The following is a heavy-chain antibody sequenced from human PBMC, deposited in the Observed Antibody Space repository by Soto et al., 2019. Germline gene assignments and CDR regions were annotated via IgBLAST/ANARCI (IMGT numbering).Heavy chain of an antibody. J-gene: IGHJ4*02. CDR1: GGSISSYY. CDR3: ARSVRGYSYGFDY. V-gene: IGHV4-59*01. CDR2: IYYSGST. Sequence: SETLSLTCTVSGGSISSYYWSWIRQPPGKGLEWIGYIYYSGSTNYNPSLKSRVTISVDTSKNQFSLKLSSVTAADTAVYYCARSVRGYSYGFDYWGQGTLVTVSS. D-gene: IGHD5-18*01.